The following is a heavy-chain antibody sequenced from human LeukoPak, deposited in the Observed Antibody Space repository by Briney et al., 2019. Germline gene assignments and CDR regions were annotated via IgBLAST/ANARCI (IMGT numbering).Heavy chain of an antibody. J-gene: IGHJ4*02. V-gene: IGHV3-74*01. CDR1: GFTFSNYW. CDR3: AREDGYCSGGNCYSYFDS. Sequence: GGSLRLSCVASGFTFSNYWMLWVRQAPGKGLMWVSLISTDGKSTRYAESVKGRFTITRDNTRNSLFLQMYSLRAEDTAVYFCAREDGYCSGGNCYSYFDSWGQGTLVTVSS. D-gene: IGHD2-15*01. CDR2: ISTDGKST.